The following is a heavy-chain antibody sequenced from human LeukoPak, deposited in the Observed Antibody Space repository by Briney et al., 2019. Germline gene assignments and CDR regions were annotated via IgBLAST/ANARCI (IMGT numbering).Heavy chain of an antibody. CDR1: GYTFTSYY. CDR2: INPSGGST. J-gene: IGHJ4*02. V-gene: IGHV1-46*01. D-gene: IGHD3-16*01. Sequence: ASVKVSCKASGYTFTSYYMHWVRQAPGQGLEWMGIINPSGGSTSYAQKFQGRVTITADESTSTAYMELSSLRSEDTAVYYCAREGGGDKRVPFDYWGQGTLVTVSS. CDR3: AREGGGDKRVPFDY.